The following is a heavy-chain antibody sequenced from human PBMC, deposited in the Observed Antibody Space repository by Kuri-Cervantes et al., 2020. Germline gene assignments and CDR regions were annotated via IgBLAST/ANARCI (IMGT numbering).Heavy chain of an antibody. D-gene: IGHD3-10*01. CDR2: ISYDGSNK. J-gene: IGHJ3*02. CDR1: GFTFSSYA. CDR3: AKGETYYYGSGNYRGRRTFDI. Sequence: GESLKISCAASGFTFSSYAMHWVRQAPGKGLEWVAVISYDGSNKYYADSVKGRFTISRDNSKNTLYLQMNSLRAEDSAVYYCAKGETYYYGSGNYRGRRTFDIWGQGTMVTVSS. V-gene: IGHV3-30-3*01.